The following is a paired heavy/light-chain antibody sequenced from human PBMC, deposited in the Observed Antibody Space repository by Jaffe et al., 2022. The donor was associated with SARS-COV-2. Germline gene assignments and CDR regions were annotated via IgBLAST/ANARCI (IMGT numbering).Light chain of an antibody. CDR2: QAS. V-gene: IGKV1-5*03. J-gene: IGKJ2*01. CDR3: QQYNSYPVYT. Sequence: DIQMTQSPSTLSASVGDRVTITCRASQSFSSWLAWYQQKPGKAPKLLIYQASSLESGVPSRFSGSGSGTEFTLTISSLQPDDFATYYCQQYNSYPVYTFGQGTKLEIK. CDR1: QSFSSW.
Heavy chain of an antibody. J-gene: IGHJ6*02. CDR3: ARLGPGSRYHYYYGMDV. D-gene: IGHD6-13*01. CDR2: VYYTGRST. CDR1: GGSISSSDYY. Sequence: QLQLQESGPGLVKPSETLPLTCTVSGGSISSSDYYWGWIRQPPGKGLEWIGSVYYTGRSTYYNPSLKSRVTISVDTSKNQFSLKLSSVTAADTAVYYCARLGPGSRYHYYYGMDVWGQGTTVTVSS. V-gene: IGHV4-39*01.